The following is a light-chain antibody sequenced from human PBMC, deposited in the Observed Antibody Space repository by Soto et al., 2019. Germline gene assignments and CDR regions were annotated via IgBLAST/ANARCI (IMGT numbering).Light chain of an antibody. J-gene: IGLJ3*02. Sequence: QSALTQPPSASGSPGQSVTISWTATSSDVGAYKYVSWYQQYPGKAPKLMIYEVSKRPSGVPDRFSGSKSGNTASLTVSGLQAEDEADYYCTSYVGSDIWVFGGGTKLTVL. CDR2: EVS. CDR1: SSDVGAYKY. CDR3: TSYVGSDIWV. V-gene: IGLV2-8*01.